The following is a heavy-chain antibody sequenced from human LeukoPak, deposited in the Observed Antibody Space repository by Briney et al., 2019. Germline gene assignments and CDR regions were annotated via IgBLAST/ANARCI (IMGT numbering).Heavy chain of an antibody. CDR2: IYSGSST. D-gene: IGHD3-22*01. V-gene: IGHV3-66*01. J-gene: IGHJ4*02. CDR3: ARVTCDSSGYYGDY. CDR1: GFTVSSNY. Sequence: GGSLTLSCAASGFTVSSNYMSWVRQAPGKGLEWVSDIYSGSSTYYADSVKGRFTISRDNSKNTLYLQMNSLRAEDTAVYYCARVTCDSSGYYGDYWGQGTLVTVSS.